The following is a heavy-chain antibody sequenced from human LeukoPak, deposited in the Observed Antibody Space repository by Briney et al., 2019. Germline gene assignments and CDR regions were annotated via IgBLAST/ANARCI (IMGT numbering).Heavy chain of an antibody. CDR2: IIPILGIA. D-gene: IGHD5-18*01. V-gene: IGHV1-69*04. J-gene: IGHJ4*02. CDR1: GGTFSSYA. Sequence: SVKVSCKASGGTFSSYAISWVRQAPGQGLDWMGRIIPILGIANYAQKFQGRVTITADKSTSTAYMELSSLRSEDTAVYYCARDTIVDTARVFDYWGQGTLVTVSS. CDR3: ARDTIVDTARVFDY.